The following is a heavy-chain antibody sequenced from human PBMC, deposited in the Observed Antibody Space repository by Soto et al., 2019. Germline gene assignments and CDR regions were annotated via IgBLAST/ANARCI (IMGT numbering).Heavy chain of an antibody. CDR1: GFTVSSNY. Sequence: GGSLRLSYAASGFTVSSNYMSWVRQAPGKGLEWVSVIYSGGSTYYADSVKGRFTISRDNSKNTLYLQMNSLRAEDTAVYYCAREYSYGYYYYYAMDVWGQGTTVTVSS. J-gene: IGHJ6*02. V-gene: IGHV3-66*01. D-gene: IGHD5-18*01. CDR3: AREYSYGYYYYYAMDV. CDR2: IYSGGST.